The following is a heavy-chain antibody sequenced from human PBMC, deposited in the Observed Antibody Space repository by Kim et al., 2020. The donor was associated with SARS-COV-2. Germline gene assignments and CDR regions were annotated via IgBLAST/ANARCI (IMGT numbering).Heavy chain of an antibody. J-gene: IGHJ4*02. D-gene: IGHD4-4*01. CDR3: AKRSPTTVTNHGPFDY. V-gene: IGHV4-39*07. Sequence: YLKSRVTISVDTSKNQFSLKRSSVTAADTAVYYCAKRSPTTVTNHGPFDYWGQGTLVTVSS.